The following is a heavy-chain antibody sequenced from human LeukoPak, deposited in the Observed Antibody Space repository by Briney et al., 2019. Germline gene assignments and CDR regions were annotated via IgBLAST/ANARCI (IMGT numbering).Heavy chain of an antibody. CDR2: ISSSSSNI. CDR3: ASRSWLKFNSFDI. V-gene: IGHV3-48*01. Sequence: PGGSLRLSCAASGFTFSSYSMNWVRQAPGKGLEWVSYISSSSSNIYYADSVKGRFTISRDNSRNPLYLQMNSLRAEDTAVYYCASRSWLKFNSFDIWGQGTMVTVSS. J-gene: IGHJ3*02. CDR1: GFTFSSYS. D-gene: IGHD5-24*01.